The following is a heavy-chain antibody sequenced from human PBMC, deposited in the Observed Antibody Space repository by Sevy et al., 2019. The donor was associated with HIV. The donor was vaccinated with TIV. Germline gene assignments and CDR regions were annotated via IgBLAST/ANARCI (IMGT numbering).Heavy chain of an antibody. CDR3: AKEGGGYNYDSSGLFDY. Sequence: GGSLRLSCAASGFTFSSYAMTWVRQAPGKGLEWVSGISGSGYSTYYADSVKGRFTISRDNSKNTLYLQMNNLRAEETAGYYCAKEGGGYNYDSSGLFDYWGQGALVTVSS. CDR2: ISGSGYST. D-gene: IGHD3-22*01. V-gene: IGHV3-23*01. CDR1: GFTFSSYA. J-gene: IGHJ4*02.